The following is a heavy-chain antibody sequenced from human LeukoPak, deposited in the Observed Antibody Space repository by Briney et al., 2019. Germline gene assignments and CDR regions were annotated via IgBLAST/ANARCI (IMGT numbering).Heavy chain of an antibody. D-gene: IGHD4-17*01. CDR3: ARHDYGDQY. Sequence: GGSLRLSCAASGFDFDDYGMSWVRQAPGKGLEWVSGINRNGNTYYADSVKGRFTISRDNAKNSLYLQMNSLRAEDTALYYCARHDYGDQYWGQGTLVTVSS. CDR1: GFDFDDYG. J-gene: IGHJ4*02. CDR2: INRNGNT. V-gene: IGHV3-20*04.